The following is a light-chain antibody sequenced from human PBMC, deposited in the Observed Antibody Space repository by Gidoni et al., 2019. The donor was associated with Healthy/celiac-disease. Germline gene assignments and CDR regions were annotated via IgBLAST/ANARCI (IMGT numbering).Light chain of an antibody. CDR2: GAS. J-gene: IGKJ3*01. Sequence: IVMPHSPATLSVSPADRATLSCRASQSVSSDLAWYQQKPGQAPRLLIYGASTRATGIPARFSGSGSGTEFTLTISSLQSEDFAVYYCQQYNNWPSSFGPGTKVDIK. CDR3: QQYNNWPSS. V-gene: IGKV3-15*01. CDR1: QSVSSD.